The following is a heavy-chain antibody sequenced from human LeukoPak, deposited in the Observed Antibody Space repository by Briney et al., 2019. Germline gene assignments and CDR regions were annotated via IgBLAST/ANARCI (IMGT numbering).Heavy chain of an antibody. CDR3: TKGTIWLPLDY. CDR2: ISGSGGST. D-gene: IGHD5-18*01. Sequence: PGGSLRLSCAAPGFTFSNYAMSWARQAPGKGLEWVSAISGSGGSTYYADSVKGRFTISRDNSKNTLYLQMNSLRAEDTAVYYCTKGTIWLPLDYWGQGTLVTVSS. V-gene: IGHV3-23*01. CDR1: GFTFSNYA. J-gene: IGHJ4*02.